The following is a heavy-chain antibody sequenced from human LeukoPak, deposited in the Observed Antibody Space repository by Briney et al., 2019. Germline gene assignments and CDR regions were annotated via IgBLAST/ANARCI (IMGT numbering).Heavy chain of an antibody. CDR1: GYTFTGYY. CDR3: ARGLITIFGVVIMRNDAFDI. J-gene: IGHJ3*02. CDR2: INPNSGGT. Sequence: ASVKVSCKASGYTFTGYYMHWVRQAPGQGLEWMGWINPNSGGTNYAQKFQGRVTMTRDTSISTAYMELSRLRSDDTAVYYCARGLITIFGVVIMRNDAFDIWGQGTMVTVSS. D-gene: IGHD3-3*01. V-gene: IGHV1-2*02.